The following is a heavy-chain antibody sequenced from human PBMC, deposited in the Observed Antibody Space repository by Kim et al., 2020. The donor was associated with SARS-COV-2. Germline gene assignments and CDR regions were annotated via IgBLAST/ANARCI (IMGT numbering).Heavy chain of an antibody. CDR3: AKRGAFSNSGAVDF. D-gene: IGHD4-4*01. V-gene: IGHV3-23*01. J-gene: IGHJ4*01. Sequence: GGSLRLSCATSGFTFKTYGMSWVRQAPGKGLEWVASSIDDGDLINYAESVKGRFTIYRDNSKNILSLFMNSLKPEDKAMYYCAKRGAFSNSGAVDF. CDR1: GFTFKTYG. CDR2: SIDDGDLI.